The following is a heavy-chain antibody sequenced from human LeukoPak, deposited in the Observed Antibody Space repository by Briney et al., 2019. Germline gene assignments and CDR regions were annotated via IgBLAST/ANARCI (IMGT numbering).Heavy chain of an antibody. J-gene: IGHJ4*02. CDR1: KFTFTTFW. Sequence: GGSLRLSCAASKFTFTTFWMGWVRQAPGKGLEWVANIKQDGSERYYVDSVKGRFTISRDNVKNSLSLQMNSLRAEDTAVYYCARNWNYGSYFFDYWGQGTLVTVSS. V-gene: IGHV3-7*01. CDR2: IKQDGSER. CDR3: ARNWNYGSYFFDY. D-gene: IGHD1-7*01.